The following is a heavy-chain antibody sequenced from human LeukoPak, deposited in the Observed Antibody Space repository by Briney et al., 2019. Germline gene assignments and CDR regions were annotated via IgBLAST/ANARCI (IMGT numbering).Heavy chain of an antibody. D-gene: IGHD6-19*01. J-gene: IGHJ3*02. CDR3: ARVGSGWYMTFDI. CDR2: ISSSGSTI. Sequence: PGGSLRLSCAASGFTFSSYEMNWVRQAPGKGLEWVSYISSSGSTIYYADSVKGRFTISRDNAKNSLYLQMNSLRAEDTAVYYCARVGSGWYMTFDIWGQGTMVTVSS. V-gene: IGHV3-48*03. CDR1: GFTFSSYE.